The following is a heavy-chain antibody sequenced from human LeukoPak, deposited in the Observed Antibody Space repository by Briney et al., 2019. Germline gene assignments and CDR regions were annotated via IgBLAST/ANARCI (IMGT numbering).Heavy chain of an antibody. CDR1: GYAFTGCY. V-gene: IGHV1-2*02. Sequence: GASVKVSCKASGYAFTGCYMYWVRQAPGQGLEWMGWINPNSGGTNYAQKFQGRVTMTRDTSISTAYMELSRLRSDDTAVYYCARDVVIAIDRFDYWGQGTLVTVSS. CDR3: ARDVVIAIDRFDY. J-gene: IGHJ4*02. D-gene: IGHD2-21*01. CDR2: INPNSGGT.